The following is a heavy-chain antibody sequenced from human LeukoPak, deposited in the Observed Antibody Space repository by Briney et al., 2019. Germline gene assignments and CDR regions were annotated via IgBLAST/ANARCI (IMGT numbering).Heavy chain of an antibody. V-gene: IGHV3-43*02. D-gene: IGHD3-10*01. CDR3: AKALRRFGDMDV. J-gene: IGHJ6*02. CDR1: GFTFDDYA. CDR2: VSGDGGST. Sequence: QAGGSLRLSCAASGFTFDDYAMHWVRQPPGKGLEWVSPVSGDGGSTYYADSVKGRFTISRDNSKNSLYLQMNRLRIEDTALYYCAKALRRFGDMDVWGQGTTVTVSS.